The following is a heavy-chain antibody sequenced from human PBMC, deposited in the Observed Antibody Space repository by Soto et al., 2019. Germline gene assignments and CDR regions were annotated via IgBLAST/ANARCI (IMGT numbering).Heavy chain of an antibody. V-gene: IGHV3-30-3*01. D-gene: IGHD3-10*01. CDR3: ARGMVRGVIIPYYYDGMDV. J-gene: IGHJ6*02. CDR2: ISYDGSNK. CDR1: GFTFSSYA. Sequence: QVQLVESGGGVVQPGRSLRLSCAASGFTFSSYAMHWVRQAPGKGLEWVAVISYDGSNKYYADSVKGRFTISRDNSKNTLYLQMNSLRAEDTAVYYCARGMVRGVIIPYYYDGMDVWGQGTTVTVSS.